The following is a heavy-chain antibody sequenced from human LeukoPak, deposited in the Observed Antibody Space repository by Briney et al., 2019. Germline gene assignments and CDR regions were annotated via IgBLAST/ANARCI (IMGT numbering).Heavy chain of an antibody. D-gene: IGHD3-16*02. J-gene: IGHJ4*02. CDR1: GFTFSSYA. V-gene: IGHV3-23*01. Sequence: PGGSLRLSCAASGFTFSSYAMSWVRQAPGKGLEWVSAISGSGGSTYSADSVKGRFTISRDNSKNTLYLQMNSLRVEDTAVYYCARDLISGGLGELSQGDYWGQGTLVTVSS. CDR3: ARDLISGGLGELSQGDY. CDR2: ISGSGGST.